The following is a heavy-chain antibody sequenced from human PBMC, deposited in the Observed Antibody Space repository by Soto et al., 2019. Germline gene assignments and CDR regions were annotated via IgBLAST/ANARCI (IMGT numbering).Heavy chain of an antibody. Sequence: SVKVSCKAFGGAFSSYAISWVRQAPGQGLEWMGGIIPIFGTANYAQKFQGRVTITADESTSTAYMELSSLRSEDTAVYYCAREGRGEAYFDYWGQGTLVTVSS. J-gene: IGHJ4*02. D-gene: IGHD3-10*01. CDR2: IIPIFGTA. CDR3: AREGRGEAYFDY. V-gene: IGHV1-69*13. CDR1: GGAFSSYA.